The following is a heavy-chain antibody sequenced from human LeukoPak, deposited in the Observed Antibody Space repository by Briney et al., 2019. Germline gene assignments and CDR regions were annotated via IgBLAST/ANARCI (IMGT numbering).Heavy chain of an antibody. J-gene: IGHJ4*02. V-gene: IGHV1-8*01. CDR2: MNPNSGNT. D-gene: IGHD2-8*01. CDR3: ARQYCTNGVCYSSVDY. Sequence: ASAKVSCKASGYTFTSYDINWVRQATGQGLEWMGWMNPNSGNTGYAQKFQGRVTMTRNTSISTAYMELSSLRSEDTAVYYCARQYCTNGVCYSSVDYWGQGTLVTVSS. CDR1: GYTFTSYD.